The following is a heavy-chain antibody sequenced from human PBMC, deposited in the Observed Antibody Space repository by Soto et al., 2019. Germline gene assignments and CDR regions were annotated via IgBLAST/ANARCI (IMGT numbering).Heavy chain of an antibody. CDR2: ISSSGSTI. V-gene: IGHV3-11*01. J-gene: IGHJ4*02. CDR1: GFTFSSYA. D-gene: IGHD3-3*01. CDR3: ARQRFLEWLLAPGDY. Sequence: GGSLRLSCAASGFTFSSYAMSWIRQAPVKGLEWVSYISSSGSTIYYADSVKGRFTISRDNAKNSLYLQMNSLRAEDTAVYYCARQRFLEWLLAPGDYWGQGTLVTVSS.